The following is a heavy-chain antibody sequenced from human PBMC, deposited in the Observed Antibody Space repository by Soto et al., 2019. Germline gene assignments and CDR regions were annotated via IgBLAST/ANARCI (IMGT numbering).Heavy chain of an antibody. V-gene: IGHV3-74*01. CDR3: ARVPSGGYDWN. CDR2: IKSDGSTT. Sequence: PGGSLRLSCAASGFTFSSYWMHWVRQAPGKGLVWVSRIKSDGSTTNYADSVKGRFTISRDNAKNTVYLQMNSLRAEDTAVYYCARVPSGGYDWNWGQGTLVTV. CDR1: GFTFSSYW. D-gene: IGHD5-12*01. J-gene: IGHJ4*02.